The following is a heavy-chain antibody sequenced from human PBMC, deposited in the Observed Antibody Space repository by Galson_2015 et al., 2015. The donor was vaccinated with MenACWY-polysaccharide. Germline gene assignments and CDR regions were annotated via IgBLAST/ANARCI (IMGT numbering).Heavy chain of an antibody. CDR1: GGSISSSSYY. V-gene: IGHV4-39*01. CDR2: VYYSGST. Sequence: SETLSLTRIVSGGSISSSSYYWGWIRQPPGKGLESVGAVYYSGSTYYNPSLKSRVTISVDTSKNQFSLKLTSVTAADTAVYYCARHGRDGDNGLRSWFDPWGQGTLVIVSS. CDR3: ARHGRDGDNGLRSWFDP. D-gene: IGHD4-17*01. J-gene: IGHJ5*02.